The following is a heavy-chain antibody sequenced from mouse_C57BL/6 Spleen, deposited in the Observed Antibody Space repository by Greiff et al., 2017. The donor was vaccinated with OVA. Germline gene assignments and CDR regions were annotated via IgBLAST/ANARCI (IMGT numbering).Heavy chain of an antibody. CDR2: IHPSDSDT. J-gene: IGHJ2*01. CDR3: AMGEGYGSGYFDY. Sequence: VQLQQPGAELVKPGASVKLSCKASGYTFTSYWMHWVKQRPGQGLEWIGRIHPSDSDTNYNQKFKGKATLTVDKSSSTAYMQLSSLTSEDSAVYYCAMGEGYGSGYFDYWGQGTTLTVSS. CDR1: GYTFTSYW. D-gene: IGHD1-1*01. V-gene: IGHV1-74*01.